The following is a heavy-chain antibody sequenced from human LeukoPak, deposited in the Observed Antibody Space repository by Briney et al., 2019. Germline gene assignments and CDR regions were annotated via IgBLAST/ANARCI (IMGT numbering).Heavy chain of an antibody. CDR2: VYSSGNT. CDR1: GGSISSYY. D-gene: IGHD1-26*01. J-gene: IGHJ4*02. V-gene: IGHV4-4*07. CDR3: ARMFSGTYGGIDY. Sequence: KPSETLSLTCTVSGGSISSYYWSWIRQPAGEGLEWIGRVYSSGNTNYNPSLKSRATMSVDTSRNQFSLKLTSVTAADSAVYYCARMFSGTYGGIDYWGQGTLVTVSS.